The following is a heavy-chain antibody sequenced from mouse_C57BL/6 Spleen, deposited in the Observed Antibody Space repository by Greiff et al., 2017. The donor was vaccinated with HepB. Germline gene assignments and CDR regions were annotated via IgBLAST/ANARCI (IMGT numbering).Heavy chain of an antibody. CDR3: ARGGGYYGSFYYFDY. CDR2: ISYSGST. V-gene: IGHV3-1*01. J-gene: IGHJ2*01. D-gene: IGHD1-1*01. CDR1: GYSITSGYD. Sequence: EVKLVESGPGMVKPSQSLSLTCTVTGYSITSGYDWHWIRHFPGNKLEWMGYISYSGSTNYNPSLKSRISITHDTSKNHFFLKLNSVTTEDTATYYCARGGGYYGSFYYFDYWGQGTTLTVSS.